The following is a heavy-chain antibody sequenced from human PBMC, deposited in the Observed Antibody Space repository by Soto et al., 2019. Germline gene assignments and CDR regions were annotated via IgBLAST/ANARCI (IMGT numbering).Heavy chain of an antibody. Sequence: GGSLRLSCAASGFTFSSYSMNWVRQAPGKGLEWVSSISTSSSFIYYADPVKGRFTISRDNAINSLYLQMNSLRAEDTAVYYCAKYSGTYRRPILDYWGQGTLVTVSS. CDR1: GFTFSSYS. CDR2: ISTSSSFI. D-gene: IGHD1-26*01. J-gene: IGHJ4*02. CDR3: AKYSGTYRRPILDY. V-gene: IGHV3-21*01.